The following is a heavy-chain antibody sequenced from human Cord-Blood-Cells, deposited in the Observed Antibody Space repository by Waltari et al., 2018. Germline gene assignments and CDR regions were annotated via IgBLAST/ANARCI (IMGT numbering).Heavy chain of an antibody. V-gene: IGHV4-34*01. J-gene: IGHJ4*02. CDR2: INHSGST. CDR1: GGSSSGYY. Sequence: QVQLQQWGAGLLKPSATLSLPCAVYGGSSSGYYWSWIRQPPGKGLEWIGEINHSGSTNYNPSLKSRVTISVDTSKNQFSLKLSSVTAADTAVYYCASRPFDYWGQGTLVTVSS. CDR3: ASRPFDY.